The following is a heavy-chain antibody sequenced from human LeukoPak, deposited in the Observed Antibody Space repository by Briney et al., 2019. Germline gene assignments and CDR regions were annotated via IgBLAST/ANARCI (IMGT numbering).Heavy chain of an antibody. Sequence: SETLSLTCAVYGGSFSGYYWTWIRQPPGKGLEWIGEINHRGSTKYNPSLKGRVTISVDTSKNQFSLKLSSVTAADTAVYYCARHDHEDAFDIWGQGTMVTVSS. CDR2: INHRGST. D-gene: IGHD3-16*01. J-gene: IGHJ3*02. V-gene: IGHV4-34*01. CDR1: GGSFSGYY. CDR3: ARHDHEDAFDI.